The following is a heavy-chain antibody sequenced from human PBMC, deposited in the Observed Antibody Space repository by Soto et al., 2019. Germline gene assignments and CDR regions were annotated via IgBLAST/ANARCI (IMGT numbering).Heavy chain of an antibody. D-gene: IGHD5-12*01. CDR3: AKGGSLNFYYYYMDV. V-gene: IGHV3-23*01. CDR2: ISGSGGST. J-gene: IGHJ6*03. Sequence: PGGSLRLSCAASGFTFSSYAMSWVRQAPGKGLEWVSAISGSGGSTYYADSVKGRFTISRDNSKNTLYLQMNSLRAEDTAVYYCAKGGSLNFYYYYMDVWGKGTTVTVSS. CDR1: GFTFSSYA.